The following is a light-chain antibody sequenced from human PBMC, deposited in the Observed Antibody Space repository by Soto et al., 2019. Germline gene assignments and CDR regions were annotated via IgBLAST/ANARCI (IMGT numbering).Light chain of an antibody. CDR2: EVS. CDR3: SSYTSSSTLYV. Sequence: QSALTQPASVSGSPGQSITFSCAGTSSDIGGYNYVSWYQQHPGKAPKVMIYEVSNRPSGVSNRFSGSKSGNTASLTISGLQAEDEADYYCSSYTSSSTLYVFGSGTKLTVL. V-gene: IGLV2-14*01. J-gene: IGLJ1*01. CDR1: SSDIGGYNY.